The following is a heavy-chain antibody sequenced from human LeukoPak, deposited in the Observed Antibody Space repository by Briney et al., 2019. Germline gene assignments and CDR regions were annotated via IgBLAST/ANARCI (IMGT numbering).Heavy chain of an antibody. J-gene: IGHJ4*02. CDR2: INPNSGGT. CDR1: GYTFTGYY. CDR3: ARSVPAAYKVDY. D-gene: IGHD2-2*01. V-gene: IGHV1-2*02. Sequence: ASAKVSCKASGYTFTGYYMHWVRQAPGQGLEWMGWINPNSGGTNYAQKFQGRVTMTRDTSISTAYMELSRLRSDDTAVYYCARSVPAAYKVDYWGQGTLVTVSS.